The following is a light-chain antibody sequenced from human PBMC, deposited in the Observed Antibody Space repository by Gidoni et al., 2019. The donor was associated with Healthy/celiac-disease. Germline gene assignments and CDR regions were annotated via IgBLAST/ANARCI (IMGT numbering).Light chain of an antibody. Sequence: DIQMTQSPSSRSASVGDRVTITCRASQSISSYLNWYQQKPGKAPKLLIYAASSLQSGVPSRFSGSGSGTAFTLTISRLQPEDFATYYCQQSYSTPWTFGQGTKVEIK. J-gene: IGKJ1*01. CDR3: QQSYSTPWT. V-gene: IGKV1-39*01. CDR2: AAS. CDR1: QSISSY.